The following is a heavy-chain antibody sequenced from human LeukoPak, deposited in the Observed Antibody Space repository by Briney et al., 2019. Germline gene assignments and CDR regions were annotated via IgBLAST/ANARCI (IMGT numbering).Heavy chain of an antibody. D-gene: IGHD3-22*01. CDR3: ARDCDRSGYYCY. CDR2: ISTYNGNT. Sequence: ASVKVSCKASGYTFSDFGISWVRQAPGQGLEWMGWISTYNGNTNYAQKLQGRVAVNTDTSTSTAYIELRSLRSDDTAVYYCARDCDRSGYYCYWGQGTVVTVSS. CDR1: GYTFSDFG. J-gene: IGHJ4*02. V-gene: IGHV1-18*01.